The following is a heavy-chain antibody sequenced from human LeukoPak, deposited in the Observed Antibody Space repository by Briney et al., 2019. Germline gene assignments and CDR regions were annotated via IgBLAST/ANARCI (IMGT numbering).Heavy chain of an antibody. Sequence: PSETLCLTCTVSGGSISSGDYYWSWIRQPPGKGLEWIGYIYYSGSTYYNPSLKSRVTISVDTSKNQFSLKLSSVTAADTAVYYCARDSTLDVVVSDYMDVWGKGTTVTVSS. V-gene: IGHV4-30-4*01. J-gene: IGHJ6*03. CDR2: IYYSGST. D-gene: IGHD2-15*01. CDR1: GGSISSGDYY. CDR3: ARDSTLDVVVSDYMDV.